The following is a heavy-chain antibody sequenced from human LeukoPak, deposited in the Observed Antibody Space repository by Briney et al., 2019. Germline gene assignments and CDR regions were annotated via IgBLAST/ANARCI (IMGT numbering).Heavy chain of an antibody. Sequence: PSETLSLTCTVSGGSISSYYWSWIRQPPGKGLEWIGYIYYSGSTNYNPSLKSRVTISVDTSKNQFSLELSSVTAADTAVYYCARYSSGFGFDYWGQGTLVTVSS. CDR3: ARYSSGFGFDY. J-gene: IGHJ4*02. CDR1: GGSISSYY. CDR2: IYYSGST. D-gene: IGHD6-19*01. V-gene: IGHV4-59*01.